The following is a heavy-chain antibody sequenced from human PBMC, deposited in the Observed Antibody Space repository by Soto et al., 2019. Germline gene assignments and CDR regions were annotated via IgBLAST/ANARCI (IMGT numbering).Heavy chain of an antibody. CDR2: FFYSGAT. D-gene: IGHD3-16*01. CDR3: ARHLGAGSLTYNWFES. V-gene: IGHV4-39*01. Sequence: SETLSLTCTVSDGSISSRNYYWGWIRQSPGKGLEWIGSFFYSGATYYNPSLKSRVTIFVDMSKNQVSLKLSSVTAADSAVYSCARHLGAGSLTYNWFESWGQGTLVTASS. J-gene: IGHJ5*01. CDR1: DGSISSRNYY.